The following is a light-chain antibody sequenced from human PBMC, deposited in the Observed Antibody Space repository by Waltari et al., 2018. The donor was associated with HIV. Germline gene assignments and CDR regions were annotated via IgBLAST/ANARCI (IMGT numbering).Light chain of an antibody. J-gene: IGKJ3*01. CDR2: SAS. CDR1: QNINNS. Sequence: DIQMTQSPSSLSASVGDRVTVTCRANQNINNSLHWFRQRTGKAPEVLLHSASSSQSGVSSSFSGTGSGTDFTLTILGLQPEDFATYHWRQNYTTPLTFGPGTKVDI. V-gene: IGKV1-39*01. CDR3: RQNYTTPLT.